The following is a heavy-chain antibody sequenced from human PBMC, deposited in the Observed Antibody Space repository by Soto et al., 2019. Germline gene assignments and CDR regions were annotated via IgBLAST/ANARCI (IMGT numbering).Heavy chain of an antibody. D-gene: IGHD2-2*01. V-gene: IGHV1-46*01. Sequence: AAVKVSCKASGYTFTNYSMHWVREAPGQGLEWMGIINPSGGSTTFAQKFQGRVTLTRDTSTNTVYMELSSLRSVGTAVYYCARDRCDTTSCYECDYWGKGNLVTVSS. J-gene: IGHJ4*02. CDR3: ARDRCDTTSCYECDY. CDR2: INPSGGST. CDR1: GYTFTNYS.